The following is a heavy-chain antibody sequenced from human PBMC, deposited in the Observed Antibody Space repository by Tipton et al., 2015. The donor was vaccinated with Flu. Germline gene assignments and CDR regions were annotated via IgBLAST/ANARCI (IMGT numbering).Heavy chain of an antibody. J-gene: IGHJ6*02. CDR3: ARVSDWGSGWFRYYYYGMDV. Sequence: SLRLSCAASGFTFSSYEMNWVRQAPGKGLEWVSYISSSGSTIYYADSVKGRFTISRDNAKNSLYLQMNSLRAEDTAVYYCARVSDWGSGWFRYYYYGMDVWGQGTTVTVSS. V-gene: IGHV3-48*03. CDR2: ISSSGSTI. D-gene: IGHD6-19*01. CDR1: GFTFSSYE.